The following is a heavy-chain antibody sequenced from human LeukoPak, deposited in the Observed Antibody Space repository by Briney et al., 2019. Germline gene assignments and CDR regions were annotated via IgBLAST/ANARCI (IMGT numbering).Heavy chain of an antibody. CDR2: ISSSSSYI. D-gene: IGHD1-14*01. J-gene: IGHJ4*02. V-gene: IGHV3-21*01. Sequence: GGSLRLSCAASGFTFSSYSMNWVRQAPGNGLEWVSSISSSSSYIYYADSVKGRFTISRDNAKNSLYLQMNSLRAEDTAVYYCARAHPRYYYDFWGQGTLVTVSS. CDR1: GFTFSSYS. CDR3: ARAHPRYYYDF.